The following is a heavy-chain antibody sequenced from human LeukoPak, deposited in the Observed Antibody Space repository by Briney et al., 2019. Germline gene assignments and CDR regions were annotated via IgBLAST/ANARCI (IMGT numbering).Heavy chain of an antibody. CDR2: ISSSGSTI. D-gene: IGHD2-2*01. Sequence: SGGSLRLSCAASGFTFSDYYMSWIRQAPGKGLEWVSYISSSGSTIYYADSVKGRFTISRDNSKNTLYLQMNSLRAEDTAVYYCARGEYCSSTSCYLDYWGQGTLVTVSS. CDR1: GFTFSDYY. V-gene: IGHV3-11*04. J-gene: IGHJ4*02. CDR3: ARGEYCSSTSCYLDY.